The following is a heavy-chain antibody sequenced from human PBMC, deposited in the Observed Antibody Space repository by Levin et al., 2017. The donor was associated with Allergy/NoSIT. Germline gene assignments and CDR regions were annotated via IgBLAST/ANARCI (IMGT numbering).Heavy chain of an antibody. J-gene: IGHJ5*01. D-gene: IGHD2-15*01. Sequence: GESLKISCGSSGYTFIDSYIHWLRQAPGQGLEWMGWINPKSGDTSYAQKFQGRITMTRDTSISTTYMDLSSLRSDDTALYYCARGPSHGGFDSWGQGSLVTVSS. CDR3: ARGPSHGGFDS. CDR2: INPKSGDT. CDR1: GYTFIDSY. V-gene: IGHV1-2*02.